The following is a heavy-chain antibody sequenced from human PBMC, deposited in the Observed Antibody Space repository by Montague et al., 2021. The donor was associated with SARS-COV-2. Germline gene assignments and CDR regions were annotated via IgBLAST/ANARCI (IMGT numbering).Heavy chain of an antibody. V-gene: IGHV4-34*01. CDR1: GGSFSNYY. D-gene: IGHD2-2*01. CDR2: SNHRGST. J-gene: IGHJ4*02. CDR3: ARPSCSSTSCYGPLWY. Sequence: SETLSLTCAVYGGSFSNYYWSWIRQPPGKGLEWIGDSNHRGSTNYNPSLKSRLTISVDTSKNQFSLKLSSVTAADTAVYYCARPSCSSTSCYGPLWYWGQGTLVTVSS.